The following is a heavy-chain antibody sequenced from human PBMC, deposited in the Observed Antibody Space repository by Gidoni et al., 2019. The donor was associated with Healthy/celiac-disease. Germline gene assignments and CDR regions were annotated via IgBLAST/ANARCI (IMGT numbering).Heavy chain of an antibody. J-gene: IGHJ3*02. CDR3: ARDLLLRRYYYGSGLSFAFDI. Sequence: EVQLVESGGGLVQPGGSLRLSCAASGLTFSSYSMTWVRQAPGKGLEWVSYISSSSSTIYYADSVKGRFTISRDNAKNSLYLQMNSLRDEDTAVYYCARDLLLRRYYYGSGLSFAFDIWGQGTMVTVSS. D-gene: IGHD3-10*01. CDR2: ISSSSSTI. CDR1: GLTFSSYS. V-gene: IGHV3-48*02.